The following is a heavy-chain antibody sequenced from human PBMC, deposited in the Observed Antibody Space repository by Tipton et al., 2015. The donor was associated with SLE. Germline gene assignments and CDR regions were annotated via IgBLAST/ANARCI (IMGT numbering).Heavy chain of an antibody. Sequence: TLSLTCTVSGYSISSGYYWGWIRQPPGKGLEWIGSIYHSGSTYYNPSLKSRVTISVDTSKNQFSLKLSSVTAADTAVYHCAGTIVGATGNFDYWGQGTLVTVSS. CDR3: AGTIVGATGNFDY. CDR1: GYSISSGYY. D-gene: IGHD1-26*01. J-gene: IGHJ4*02. V-gene: IGHV4-38-2*02. CDR2: IYHSGST.